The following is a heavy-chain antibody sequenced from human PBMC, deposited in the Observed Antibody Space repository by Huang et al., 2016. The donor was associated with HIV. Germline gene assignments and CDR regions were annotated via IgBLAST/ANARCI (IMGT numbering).Heavy chain of an antibody. J-gene: IGHJ4*02. V-gene: IGHV3-49*05. CDR3: TRENYDFWSGYYKYYFDY. CDR1: GFTFGDYA. CDR2: IRSKASGGTT. Sequence: EVQLVESGGGLVKPGRSLRLSCTASGFTFGDYAMSWFRQAPGTGLAWVGVIRSKASGGTTEYAASGKGRFTISRDDSKSIAYLQMNSLKIEDTAVYYCTRENYDFWSGYYKYYFDYWGQGTLVTVSS. D-gene: IGHD3-3*01.